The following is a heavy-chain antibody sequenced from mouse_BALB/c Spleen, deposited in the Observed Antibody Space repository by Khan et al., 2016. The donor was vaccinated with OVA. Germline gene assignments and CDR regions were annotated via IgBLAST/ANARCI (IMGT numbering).Heavy chain of an antibody. J-gene: IGHJ3*01. CDR3: ARGGYGSLAY. Sequence: QVQLKQSGAELVRPGTSVKVSCKASGYAFNNYMIAWVKQRPGQGLEWIGVINPGSGDTQYNEKIKGKATLTADKSSNTAYMQLSSLTSDDSAVYFCARGGYGSLAYWGQGTLVTVSA. CDR2: INPGSGDT. V-gene: IGHV1-54*01. D-gene: IGHD1-1*02. CDR1: GYAFNNYM.